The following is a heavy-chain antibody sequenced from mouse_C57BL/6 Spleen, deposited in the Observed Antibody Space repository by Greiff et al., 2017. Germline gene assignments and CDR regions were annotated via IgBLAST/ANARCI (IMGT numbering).Heavy chain of an antibody. V-gene: IGHV1-61*01. D-gene: IGHD2-12*01. CDR1: GYTFTSYW. J-gene: IGHJ2*01. CDR2: IYPSYSET. Sequence: QVQLKQPGAELVRPGSSVKMSCKASGYTFTSYWMDWVKQRPGQGLEWIGNIYPSYSETHYNQKFKDKATLTVDKSSSTAYMQLSSLTSEDSAVYYCARLRYFDYWGQGTTLTVSS. CDR3: ARLRYFDY.